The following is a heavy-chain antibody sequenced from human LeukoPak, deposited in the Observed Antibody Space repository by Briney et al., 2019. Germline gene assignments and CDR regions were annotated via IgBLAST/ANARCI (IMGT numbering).Heavy chain of an antibody. J-gene: IGHJ4*02. CDR2: IYYSGST. Sequence: SETLSLTCTVSGGSISSSSYYWGWIRQPPGKGLEWIGSIYYSGSTYYNPSLKSRVTISVDTSKNQFSQKLSSVTAADTAVYYCARVGYDSSSYYRDYWGQGTLVTVSS. CDR1: GGSISSSSYY. D-gene: IGHD3-22*01. V-gene: IGHV4-39*07. CDR3: ARVGYDSSSYYRDY.